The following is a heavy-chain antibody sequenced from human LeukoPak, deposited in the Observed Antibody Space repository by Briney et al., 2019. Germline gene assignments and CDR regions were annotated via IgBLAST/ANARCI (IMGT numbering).Heavy chain of an antibody. CDR2: IYNSVRT. Sequence: SETLSLTCTVSGGSISSYYWSWIRQSPGKGLEWIGYIYNSVRTYYNPSLKSRVTISVDTSKNQFSLKLSSVTAADTAVYYCARGTSLTTFLFDFWGQGTLVTVSS. V-gene: IGHV4-59*01. D-gene: IGHD4/OR15-4a*01. CDR3: ARGTSLTTFLFDF. J-gene: IGHJ4*02. CDR1: GGSISSYY.